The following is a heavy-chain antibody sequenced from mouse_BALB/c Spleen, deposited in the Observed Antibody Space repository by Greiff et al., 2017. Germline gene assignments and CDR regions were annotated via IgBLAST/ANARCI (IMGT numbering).Heavy chain of an antibody. V-gene: IGHV5-6*01. D-gene: IGHD1-1*01. CDR2: ISSGGSYT. CDR1: GFTFSSYG. J-gene: IGHJ1*01. Sequence: EVQLVESGGDLVKPGGSLKLSCAASGFTFSSYGMSWVRQTPDKRLEWVATISSGGSYTYYPDSVKGRFTISRDNAKNTLYLQMSSLKSEDTAMYYCASPHYYGSSHWYFDVWGAGTTVTVSS. CDR3: ASPHYYGSSHWYFDV.